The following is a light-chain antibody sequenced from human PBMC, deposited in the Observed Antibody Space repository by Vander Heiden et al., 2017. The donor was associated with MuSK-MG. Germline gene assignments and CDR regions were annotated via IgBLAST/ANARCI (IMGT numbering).Light chain of an antibody. J-gene: IGLJ1*01. CDR2: AGK. V-gene: IGLV2-8*01. CDR3: SSFAGSHYL. Sequence: QSALTQPPSASGFPGQSVTISSAGTSSDIGAYSYVSWFQQHPGKAHKLMVYAGKKRSAGVTDRFSGSESGNTAALTVAVIQAEDEADYYCSSFAGSHYLFGTGTKVTVL. CDR1: SSDIGAYSY.